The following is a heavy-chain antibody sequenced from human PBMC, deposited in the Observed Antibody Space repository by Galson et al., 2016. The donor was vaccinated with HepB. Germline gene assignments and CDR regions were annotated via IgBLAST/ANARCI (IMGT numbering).Heavy chain of an antibody. D-gene: IGHD3-10*01. CDR3: ARGNFGSGLGFRWLDP. CDR1: GYTFSTYA. J-gene: IGHJ5*02. V-gene: IGHV1-3*01. CDR2: INAGNGNT. Sequence: SVKVSCKASGYTFSTYAMHWVRQAPGQRLEWLGWINAGNGNTKYSQKFQGRVTITRDTSASTGYMELSSLRSEDTAVSYGARGNFGSGLGFRWLDPGGQGTLVTVSS.